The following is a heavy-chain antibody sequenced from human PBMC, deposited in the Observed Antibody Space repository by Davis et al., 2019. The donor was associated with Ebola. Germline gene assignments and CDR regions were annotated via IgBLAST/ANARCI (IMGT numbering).Heavy chain of an antibody. CDR2: IKQDGSEK. Sequence: PGGSLRLSCAASGFTFSNYWMSWVRQAPGKGLEWVANIKQDGSEKYYVDSVKGRFTISRDNAENSLYLQMNSLRAEDTAVYYCARGVKGSSSSWYYYYGMDVWGQGTTVTVSS. J-gene: IGHJ6*02. CDR1: GFTFSNYW. CDR3: ARGVKGSSSSWYYYYGMDV. V-gene: IGHV3-7*03. D-gene: IGHD6-6*01.